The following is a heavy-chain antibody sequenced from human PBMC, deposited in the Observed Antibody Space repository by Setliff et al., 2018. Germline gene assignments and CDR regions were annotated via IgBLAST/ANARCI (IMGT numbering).Heavy chain of an antibody. CDR2: ISSRSGYI. D-gene: IGHD2-15*01. CDR1: GFTFSSYS. J-gene: IGHJ6*03. Sequence: GESLKISCAASGFTFSSYSMNWVRQAPGKGLEWVSSISSRSGYIYYADSVKGRFTISRDNAKNSLYLQMNSLRAEDTAVYYCASWVGDCSGGSCYSSHYYYYYMDVWGKGTTVTSP. V-gene: IGHV3-21*01. CDR3: ASWVGDCSGGSCYSSHYYYYYMDV.